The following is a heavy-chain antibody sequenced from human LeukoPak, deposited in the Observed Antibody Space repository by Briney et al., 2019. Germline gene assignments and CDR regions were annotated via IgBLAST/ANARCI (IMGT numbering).Heavy chain of an antibody. CDR3: ARGDGYNSGDFDY. J-gene: IGHJ4*02. V-gene: IGHV1-69*13. D-gene: IGHD5-24*01. CDR2: IIPIFGTA. Sequence: SVMVSCKASGGTFSSYAISWVRQAPGQGLEWMGGIIPIFGTANYAQKFQGRVTITADESTSTAYMELSSLRSEDTAVYYCARGDGYNSGDFDYWGQGTLVTVSS. CDR1: GGTFSSYA.